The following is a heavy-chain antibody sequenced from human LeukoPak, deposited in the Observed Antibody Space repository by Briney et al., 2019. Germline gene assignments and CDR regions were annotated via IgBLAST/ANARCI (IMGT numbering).Heavy chain of an antibody. V-gene: IGHV3-30*02. CDR1: GFTFSSYG. Sequence: GGSLRLSCAASGFTFSSYGMHWVRQAPGKGLEWVAFIRYDGSNKYYADSVKGRFTISRDNSKNTLYLQMNSLRAEDTAVYYCAKGTSTIVGANGSAFDIWGQGTMVTVSS. D-gene: IGHD1-26*01. CDR3: AKGTSTIVGANGSAFDI. CDR2: IRYDGSNK. J-gene: IGHJ3*02.